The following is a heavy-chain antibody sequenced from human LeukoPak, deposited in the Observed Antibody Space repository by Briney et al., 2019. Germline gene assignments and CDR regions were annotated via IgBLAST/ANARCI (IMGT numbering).Heavy chain of an antibody. V-gene: IGHV3-48*04. CDR3: ARELGGPVLLWSRRAGYGMDV. D-gene: IGHD3-10*01. Sequence: GGSLRLSCAASGFTFSSYSMNWVRQAPGKGLEWVSYISSSGSTIYYADSVKGRFTISRDNAKNSLYLQMNSLRAEDTAVYYCARELGGPVLLWSRRAGYGMDVWGQGTTVTVSS. CDR2: ISSSGSTI. CDR1: GFTFSSYS. J-gene: IGHJ6*02.